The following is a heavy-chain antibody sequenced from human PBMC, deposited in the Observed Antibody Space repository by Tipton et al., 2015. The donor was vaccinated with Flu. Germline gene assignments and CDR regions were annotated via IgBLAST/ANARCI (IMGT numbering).Heavy chain of an antibody. Sequence: TLSLTCTVSGGSISSYYWSWIRQTPGKGLEWIGYIYYSGKTNYNPSLKSRVTILVDMSKNQFSLKLSSVTAADTAVYYCARAYDYGDYGRAYYYYPMDVWGQGTTVTVSS. CDR3: ARAYDYGDYGRAYYYYPMDV. D-gene: IGHD4-17*01. J-gene: IGHJ6*02. CDR2: IYYSGKT. CDR1: GGSISSYY. V-gene: IGHV4-59*01.